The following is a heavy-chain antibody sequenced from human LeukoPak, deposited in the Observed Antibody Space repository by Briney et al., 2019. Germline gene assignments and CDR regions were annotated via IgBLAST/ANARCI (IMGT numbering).Heavy chain of an antibody. CDR1: GGTFSSYA. CDR2: IIPIFGTA. CDR3: ARDRYGSGSLFDY. Sequence: SVKVSCKASGGTFSSYAISWVRQAPGQGLEWMGRIIPIFGTANYAQKFQGRVTITTDESTSTAYMELSSLRSEDTAVYYCARDRYGSGSLFDYWGQGTLVAVSS. D-gene: IGHD3-10*01. J-gene: IGHJ4*02. V-gene: IGHV1-69*05.